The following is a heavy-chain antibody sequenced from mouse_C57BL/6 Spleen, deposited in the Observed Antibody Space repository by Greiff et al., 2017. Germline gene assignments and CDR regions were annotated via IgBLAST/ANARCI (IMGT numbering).Heavy chain of an antibody. CDR2: ISDGGSYT. J-gene: IGHJ4*01. V-gene: IGHV5-4*01. CDR1: GFTFSSYA. CDR3: ARDTKELGHYYAMDY. Sequence: EVQLVESGGGLVKPGGSLKLSCAASGFTFSSYAMSWVRQTPEKRLEWVATISDGGSYTYYPDNVKGRFTISRDNAKNNLYLQRSHLKSEDTAMYYCARDTKELGHYYAMDYWGQGTSVTVSS. D-gene: IGHD4-1*01.